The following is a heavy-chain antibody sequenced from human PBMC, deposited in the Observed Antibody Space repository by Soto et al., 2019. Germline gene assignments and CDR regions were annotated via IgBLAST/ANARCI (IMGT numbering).Heavy chain of an antibody. CDR1: GFSLTTSGVG. Sequence: QITLNESGHAVVKPAETLTLTCTFSGFSLTTSGVGVGWIRQSPGKAPEWLALIYWDDDKRYSASLKSRLTITKDPSKNQVVLTMASVDPADTATYYCAHRILRTVFGLVTTTAIYFDFWGQGTPVVVSS. V-gene: IGHV2-5*02. D-gene: IGHD3-3*01. CDR3: AHRILRTVFGLVTTTAIYFDF. J-gene: IGHJ4*02. CDR2: IYWDDDK.